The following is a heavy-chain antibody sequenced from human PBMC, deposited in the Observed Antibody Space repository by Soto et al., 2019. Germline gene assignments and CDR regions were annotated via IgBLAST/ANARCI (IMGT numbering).Heavy chain of an antibody. CDR2: IYYSGST. D-gene: IGHD4-17*01. CDR1: GGSISSGGYY. Sequence: SETLSLTCTVSGGSISSGGYYWSWVRQHPGKGLEWIGYIYYSGSTYYNPSLKRRVTISVGTSKNQFSLKLSSVTAAGTAVDYCGRRYGGNSAYGGRGPLVPVPS. CDR3: GRRYGGNSAY. J-gene: IGHJ4*02. V-gene: IGHV4-31*03.